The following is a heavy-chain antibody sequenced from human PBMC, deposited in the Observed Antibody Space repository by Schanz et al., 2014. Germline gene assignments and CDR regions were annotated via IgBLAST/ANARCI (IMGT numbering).Heavy chain of an antibody. V-gene: IGHV1-18*04. D-gene: IGHD4-17*01. CDR1: GYTFTGYY. CDR3: ARGYGDSPTDF. CDR2: ISPYNGNT. J-gene: IGHJ4*02. Sequence: QVQLVQSGAEMKKPGASVKVSCKASGYTFTGYYMHWVRQAPGQGLEWMGWISPYNGNTNYAQKLQGRVTITADRSTSTAYMELSSLGSEDTAVYYCARGYGDSPTDFWGQGTLVTVSS.